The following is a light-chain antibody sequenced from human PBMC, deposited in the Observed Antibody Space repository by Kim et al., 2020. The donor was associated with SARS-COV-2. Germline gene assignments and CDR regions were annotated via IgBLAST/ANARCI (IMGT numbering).Light chain of an antibody. CDR3: QQYNNWPV. CDR1: QSVSSN. Sequence: EIVMTQSPATLSVSPGERATLSCRASQSVSSNLAWYQQKPGQAPRLLIYGASTRATSTPARFSGSGSGTEFTLTISSLQSEDFAVYYCQQYNNWPVFGQGTKVDIK. CDR2: GAS. J-gene: IGKJ1*01. V-gene: IGKV3-15*01.